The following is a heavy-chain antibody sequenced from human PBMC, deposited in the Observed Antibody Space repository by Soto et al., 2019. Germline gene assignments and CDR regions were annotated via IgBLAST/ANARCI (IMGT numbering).Heavy chain of an antibody. V-gene: IGHV3-23*01. J-gene: IGHJ4*02. CDR1: GFTFSSYV. CDR2: ISGTGGDT. Sequence: EMQLLESGGGLVQPGGSLRLSCAAPGFTFSSYVMTWVRQAPGKGLEWVSTISGTGGDTYYADSVKGRFIVSRDNSKNTLFLQMDSLRAEDTAVYYCAKGNNGYALFFDYWGQGTLVTVSS. CDR3: AKGNNGYALFFDY. D-gene: IGHD5-12*01.